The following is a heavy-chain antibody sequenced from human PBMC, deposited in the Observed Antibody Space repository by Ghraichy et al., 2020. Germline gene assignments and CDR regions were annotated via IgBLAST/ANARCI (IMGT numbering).Heavy chain of an antibody. CDR2: ISAYNGNT. Sequence: ASVKVSCKASGYTFTSYGISWVRQAPGQGLEWMGWISAYNGNTNYAQKLQGRVTMTTDTSTSTAYMELRSLRSDDTAVYYCARDLGSLENDIVVVPAAMGGPYYYYGMDVWGQGTTVTVSS. V-gene: IGHV1-18*04. J-gene: IGHJ6*02. D-gene: IGHD2-2*01. CDR3: ARDLGSLENDIVVVPAAMGGPYYYYGMDV. CDR1: GYTFTSYG.